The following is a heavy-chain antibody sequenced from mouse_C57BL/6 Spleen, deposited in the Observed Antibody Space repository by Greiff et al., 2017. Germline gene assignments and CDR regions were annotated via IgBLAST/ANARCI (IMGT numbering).Heavy chain of an antibody. V-gene: IGHV1-15*01. CDR2: IDPETGGT. CDR3: TCQRLLAGLAY. D-gene: IGHD1-1*01. J-gene: IGHJ3*01. Sequence: VKLQQPGAELVRPGASVTLSCKASGYTFTDYEMHWVKQTPVHGLEWIGAIDPETGGTAYNQKFTGKARLTADKSSSTAYMELRSLTSEESAVYYCTCQRLLAGLAYWGQGTLVTVSA. CDR1: GYTFTDYE.